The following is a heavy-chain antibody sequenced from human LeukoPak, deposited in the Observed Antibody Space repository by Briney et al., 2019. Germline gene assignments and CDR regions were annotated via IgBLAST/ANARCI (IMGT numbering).Heavy chain of an antibody. CDR2: IYYSGGT. J-gene: IGHJ5*02. Sequence: SETLSLTCTVSGGSISSYYWSWIRQPPGKGLEWIGYIYYSGGTNYNPSLKSRVTISVDTSKNQFSLKLSSVTAADTAVYYCARGGDYYGSGSYYAFDPWGQGTLVTVSS. CDR1: GGSISSYY. CDR3: ARGGDYYGSGSYYAFDP. D-gene: IGHD3-10*01. V-gene: IGHV4-59*01.